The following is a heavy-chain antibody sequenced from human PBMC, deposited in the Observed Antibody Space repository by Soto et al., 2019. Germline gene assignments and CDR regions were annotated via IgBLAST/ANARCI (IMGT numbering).Heavy chain of an antibody. CDR2: IYYSRNT. V-gene: IGHV4-39*01. CDR3: ASIAAPGTTHFDF. D-gene: IGHD6-13*01. CDR1: GGSISSSSYY. Sequence: SETLFLTCTVSGGSISSSSYYWGWIRQSPGKGLEWIGNIYYSRNTFYNPSLQSRVAISVDTSSNQFYLHLSYVTAAATAIFYCASIAAPGTTHFDFWGQGTLVTASS. J-gene: IGHJ4*02.